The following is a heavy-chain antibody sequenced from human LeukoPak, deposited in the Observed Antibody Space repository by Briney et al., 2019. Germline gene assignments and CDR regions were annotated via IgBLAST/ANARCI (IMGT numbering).Heavy chain of an antibody. V-gene: IGHV4-61*02. J-gene: IGHJ4*02. D-gene: IGHD2-15*01. CDR2: ISSSGST. CDR3: AKGRTRKGYCSGGSCYELVY. CDR1: GDSISSGDYY. Sequence: SETLSLTCTVSGDSISSGDYYWSWIRQRAGKGLEWIGRISSSGSTNYNPSLKSRVTISVDTSKNQFSLKLSSVTAADTAVYYCAKGRTRKGYCSGGSCYELVYWGQGTLVTVSS.